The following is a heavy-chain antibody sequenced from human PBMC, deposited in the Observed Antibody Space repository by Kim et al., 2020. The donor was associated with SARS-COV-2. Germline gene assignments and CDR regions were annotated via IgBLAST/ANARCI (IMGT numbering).Heavy chain of an antibody. V-gene: IGHV3-33*01. Sequence: GGSLRLSCAASGFTFSSYGMHWVRQAPGKGLEWVAVIWYDGSNKYYADSVKGRFTISRDNSKNTLYLQMNSLRAEDTAVYYCARVPRISNYFDYWGQGTLVTVSS. CDR3: ARVPRISNYFDY. CDR1: GFTFSSYG. CDR2: IWYDGSNK. J-gene: IGHJ4*02. D-gene: IGHD3-3*01.